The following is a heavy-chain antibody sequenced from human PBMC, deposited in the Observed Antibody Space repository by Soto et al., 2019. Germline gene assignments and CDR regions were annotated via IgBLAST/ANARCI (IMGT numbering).Heavy chain of an antibody. CDR3: ARVVRDSWIGFPTNHWLYP. D-gene: IGHD3-3*01. CDR1: GGSISGFY. Sequence: SETLSLTCSVSGGSISGFYWTWIRQPPGKGLEWIGYIHDSGSTNYNPALESRVSISVDTSKNELSLKLSSVTAADTAMYYCARVVRDSWIGFPTNHWLYPWGPGTLVTVSP. V-gene: IGHV4-59*01. J-gene: IGHJ5*02. CDR2: IHDSGST.